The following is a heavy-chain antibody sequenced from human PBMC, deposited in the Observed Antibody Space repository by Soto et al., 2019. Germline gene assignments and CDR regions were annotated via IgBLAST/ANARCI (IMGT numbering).Heavy chain of an antibody. Sequence: PGGSVRRSCEACGVTVSSYGMSWVRQETGKGLEWVSAISGSGGSTYYADSVKGRFTISRDNSKNTLYLQMNSLRAEDTAVYYCAKDSTRDYCSSTSCHPDAFDIWGQGTMVTVSS. D-gene: IGHD2-2*01. CDR1: GVTVSSYG. V-gene: IGHV3-23*01. J-gene: IGHJ3*02. CDR3: AKDSTRDYCSSTSCHPDAFDI. CDR2: ISGSGGST.